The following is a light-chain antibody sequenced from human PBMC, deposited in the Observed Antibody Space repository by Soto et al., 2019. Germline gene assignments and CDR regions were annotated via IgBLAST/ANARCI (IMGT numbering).Light chain of an antibody. Sequence: VLTQPASVSGSPGQSITISCTGTSSDVGGYNYVSWCQQHPGKAPKLMIYEVSNRPSGVSNRFSGSKSGNTASLTISGLQAEDEADYYCSSYTSSSGVFGTGTKVTVL. CDR2: EVS. CDR3: SSYTSSSGV. J-gene: IGLJ1*01. V-gene: IGLV2-14*01. CDR1: SSDVGGYNY.